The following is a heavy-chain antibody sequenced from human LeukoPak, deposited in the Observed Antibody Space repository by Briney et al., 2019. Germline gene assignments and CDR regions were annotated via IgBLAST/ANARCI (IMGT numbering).Heavy chain of an antibody. CDR2: IIPIFGTA. V-gene: IGHV1-69*01. D-gene: IGHD6-19*01. Sequence: SVKVSCKASGGTFSSYATSWVRQAPGRGLEWVGGIIPIFGTANYAQKFQGRVTITADESTSTAYMELSSLRSEDTAVYYCARDYIAVAGTYYYYYGMDVWGQGTTVTVSS. J-gene: IGHJ6*02. CDR1: GGTFSSYA. CDR3: ARDYIAVAGTYYYYYGMDV.